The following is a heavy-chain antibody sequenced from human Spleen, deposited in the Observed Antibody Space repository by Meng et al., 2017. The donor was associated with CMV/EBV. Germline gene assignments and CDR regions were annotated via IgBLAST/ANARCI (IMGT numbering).Heavy chain of an antibody. J-gene: IGHJ6*02. CDR2: IYYTGNT. CDR1: GGSISSDY. V-gene: IGHV4-59*01. Sequence: SETLSLTCTVSGGSISSDYWSWIRQPPGKGLEWIGFIYYTGNTDYNPSLRGRVTISVDTSKNRFSLKVASVTAADTAVYYCARGYYYGMDVWGQGTTVTVSS. CDR3: ARGYYYGMDV.